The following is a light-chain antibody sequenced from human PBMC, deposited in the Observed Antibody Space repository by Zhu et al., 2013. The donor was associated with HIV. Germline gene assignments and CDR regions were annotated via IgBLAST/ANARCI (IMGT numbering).Light chain of an antibody. J-gene: IGKJ2*01. CDR3: QQYGTSPYT. Sequence: EIVLTQSPGTLSLSPGERATLSCRASQSVSSSYLAWYQQKPGQAPRLLIYGASGRATGIPNRFSGSGSGTDFTLTINRLEPEDFAVYYCQQYGTSPYTFGQGTKLEIK. CDR2: GAS. V-gene: IGKV3-20*01. CDR1: QSVSSSY.